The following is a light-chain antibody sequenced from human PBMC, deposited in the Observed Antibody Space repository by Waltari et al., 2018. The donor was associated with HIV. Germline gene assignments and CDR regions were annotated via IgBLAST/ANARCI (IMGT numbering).Light chain of an antibody. CDR2: PNS. CDR1: SSNIGAGSD. CDR3: QSFDSSLSGGV. J-gene: IGLJ2*01. Sequence: QSVLTQPPSVSGAPGQRVTISCTGSSSNIGAGSDVHWYQQLPGTAPKPRIHPNSSRPSGVPDRVSGSKSGTSASLAITGLQAEDEAEYYCQSFDSSLSGGVFGGGTKLTVL. V-gene: IGLV1-40*01.